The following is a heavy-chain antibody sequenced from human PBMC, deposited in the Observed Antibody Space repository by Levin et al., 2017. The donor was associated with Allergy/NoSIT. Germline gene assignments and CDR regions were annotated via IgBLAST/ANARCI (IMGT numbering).Heavy chain of an antibody. J-gene: IGHJ1*01. CDR2: ISGSYDQT. Sequence: GGSLRLSCAASGFTSAYYAMSWVRQAPGKGLEWVSSISGSYDQTFYRDSVKGRFTISRDNSKNSVYLQMNNLRVDDSAIYYCAKMEQQLVQGAFQEWGQGTLVSVSS. CDR3: AKMEQQLVQGAFQE. CDR1: GFTSAYYA. V-gene: IGHV3-23*01. D-gene: IGHD6-13*01.